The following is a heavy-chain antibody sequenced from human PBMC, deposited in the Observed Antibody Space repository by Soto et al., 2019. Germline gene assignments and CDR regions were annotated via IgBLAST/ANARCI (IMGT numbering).Heavy chain of an antibody. Sequence: QITLKESGPTLVKPTQTLTLTCTFSGFSLSTSGVGVGWIRQPPGKALEWLALIYWDDDKRYSPSLKSRLTITKDTSKNQVVLTMTNMDPVDTATYYCAHTRMVRGVIWYYFDYWGQGTLVTVSS. CDR3: AHTRMVRGVIWYYFDY. CDR2: IYWDDDK. J-gene: IGHJ4*02. V-gene: IGHV2-5*02. CDR1: GFSLSTSGVG. D-gene: IGHD3-10*01.